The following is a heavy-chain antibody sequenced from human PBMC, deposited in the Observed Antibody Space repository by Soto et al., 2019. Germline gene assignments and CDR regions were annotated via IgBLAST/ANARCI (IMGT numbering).Heavy chain of an antibody. CDR3: ARDPRCLDGDYVGYYYYYGMDV. CDR1: GGTFSSYA. J-gene: IGHJ6*02. CDR2: IIPIFGTA. Sequence: QVQLVQSGAEVKKPGSSVKVSCKASGGTFSSYAISWVRQAPGQGLEWMGGIIPIFGTANYAQKFQGRVTITADEPTSTAYMELSSLRSEDTAVYYCARDPRCLDGDYVGYYYYYGMDVWGQGTTVTVSS. V-gene: IGHV1-69*12. D-gene: IGHD4-17*01.